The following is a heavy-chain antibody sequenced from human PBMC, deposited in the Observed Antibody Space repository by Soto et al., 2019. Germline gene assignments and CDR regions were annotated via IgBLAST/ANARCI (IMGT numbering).Heavy chain of an antibody. Sequence: PSETLSLTCAVYGGSFSGYYWSWIRQPPGKGLEWIGEINHSGSTSHNPSLKSRVTISVDTSKHQFSLKLNSVTAADTAVYYCARRCTNAAPPDYYYGMDVWGQGTTVT. CDR1: GGSFSGYY. V-gene: IGHV4-34*01. CDR2: INHSGST. D-gene: IGHD2-8*01. J-gene: IGHJ6*02. CDR3: ARRCTNAAPPDYYYGMDV.